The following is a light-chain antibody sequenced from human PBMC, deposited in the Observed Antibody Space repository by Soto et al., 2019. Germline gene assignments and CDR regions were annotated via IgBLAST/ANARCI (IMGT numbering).Light chain of an antibody. Sequence: QAVLTQPPSVSAAPGQEVTISCSGSSSNIAANSVSWYQHLPGTAPKLLIYDSDRRPSGIPARFSGSKSGTSATLGITGLQIGDEADYYCGAWDTSLTVYVFGSGTKLTVL. CDR2: DSD. CDR1: SSNIAANS. J-gene: IGLJ1*01. V-gene: IGLV1-51*01. CDR3: GAWDTSLTVYV.